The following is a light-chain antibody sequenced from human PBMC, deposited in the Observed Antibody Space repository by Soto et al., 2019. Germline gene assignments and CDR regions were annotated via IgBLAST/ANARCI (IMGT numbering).Light chain of an antibody. CDR3: QQYNNWPIT. CDR2: RAS. J-gene: IGKJ5*01. V-gene: IGKV3-15*01. Sequence: EVALTQSPTTLSVSPGEGATLSCRASQSINTLLAWYQQKPGQAPRLLIYRASTRATDIPARFSGSGSGTDFTLTISSLQSEDFAIYYCQQYNNWPITVGQGTRLEIK. CDR1: QSINTL.